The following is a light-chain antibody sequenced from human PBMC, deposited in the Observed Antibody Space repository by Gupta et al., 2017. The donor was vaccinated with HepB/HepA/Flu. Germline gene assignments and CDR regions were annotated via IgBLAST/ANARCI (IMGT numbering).Light chain of an antibody. V-gene: IGKV4-1*01. CDR3: QQYYSSLWT. J-gene: IGKJ1*01. CDR2: WAS. CDR1: QNLLYSSNNKNY. Sequence: DIVMTQSPDSLAVSLGERATIDCKSSQNLLYSSNNKNYLAWYQQKPGQPPRLLIYWASTRESGVLDRFRGSGSGTDFTLTISSLQAEDVAVYYCQQYYSSLWTFGRGTKVEIK.